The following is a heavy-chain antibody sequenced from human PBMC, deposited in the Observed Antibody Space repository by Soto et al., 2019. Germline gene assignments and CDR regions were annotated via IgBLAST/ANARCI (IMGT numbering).Heavy chain of an antibody. CDR1: GFTFSTYG. D-gene: IGHD1-26*01. V-gene: IGHV3-33*08. Sequence: QVQLVESGGGVVQPGRSRRLSCAASGFTFSTYGMHWLRQAPGKGLEWVAAIWYDGNNKYYADSVKGRFTISRDNSQDTLYFQMNRLGAEDTAVYYCVRAVGAFGYWGQGTLVIVSS. J-gene: IGHJ4*02. CDR2: IWYDGNNK. CDR3: VRAVGAFGY.